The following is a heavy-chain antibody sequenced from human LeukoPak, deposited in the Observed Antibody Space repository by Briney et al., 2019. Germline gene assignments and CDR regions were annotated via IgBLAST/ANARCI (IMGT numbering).Heavy chain of an antibody. D-gene: IGHD6-13*01. V-gene: IGHV3-48*04. Sequence: GGSLRLSCAASGFTFSSYSMNWVRQAPGKGLEWVSYISSSSSTIYYADSVKGRFTISRDNAKNSLYLQMNSLRAEDTAVYYCARVVFDTSSWYVIDYWGQGTLVTVSS. J-gene: IGHJ4*02. CDR2: ISSSSSTI. CDR3: ARVVFDTSSWYVIDY. CDR1: GFTFSSYS.